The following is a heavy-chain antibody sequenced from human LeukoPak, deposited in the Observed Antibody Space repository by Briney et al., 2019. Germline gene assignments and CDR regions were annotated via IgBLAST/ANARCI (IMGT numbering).Heavy chain of an antibody. J-gene: IGHJ4*02. V-gene: IGHV3-30-3*01. D-gene: IGHD1-26*01. CDR2: ISYDGINK. CDR3: ARDLGATDY. CDR1: GFTFSSYA. Sequence: GGSLRLSCAASGFTFSSYAMHWVRQAPGKGLDWVAIISYDGINKYYADSVKGRFTISRDDSKNTLFLQMNSLRAEDTAVYYCARDLGATDYWGQGTLVTVSS.